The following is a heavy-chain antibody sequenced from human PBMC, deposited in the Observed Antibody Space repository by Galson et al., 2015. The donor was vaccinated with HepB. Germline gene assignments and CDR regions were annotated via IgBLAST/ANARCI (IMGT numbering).Heavy chain of an antibody. J-gene: IGHJ4*02. D-gene: IGHD3-3*01. V-gene: IGHV1-18*01. CDR3: VRYVQHQTYDFWSGPTLAMDY. CDR2: TSAYNGNS. CDR1: GYTFISYG. Sequence: SVKVSCKASGYTFISYGINWVRQAPGQGLEWMGWTSAYNGNSNYAQSLHGRVTMTTDTSTSTAYMELRGLRSDDTAVYYCVRYVQHQTYDFWSGPTLAMDYWGQGTLVTVSS.